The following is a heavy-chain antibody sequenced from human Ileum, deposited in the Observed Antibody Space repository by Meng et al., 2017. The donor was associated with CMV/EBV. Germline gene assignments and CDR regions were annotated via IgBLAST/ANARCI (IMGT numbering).Heavy chain of an antibody. V-gene: IGHV3-30*02. J-gene: IGHJ6*02. CDR1: GFTFSSYD. CDR3: AKDLRGRTIFVTDYYYYGMDV. D-gene: IGHD3-3*01. Sequence: GESLKISCAASGFTFSSYDMHWASQAPGKGLQWVAFIRYDGSNQYYADSVKGRFTISRDNSNNTLYLQMHSLTVEDTAVYYCAKDLRGRTIFVTDYYYYGMDVWGQGTTVTVSS. CDR2: IRYDGSNQ.